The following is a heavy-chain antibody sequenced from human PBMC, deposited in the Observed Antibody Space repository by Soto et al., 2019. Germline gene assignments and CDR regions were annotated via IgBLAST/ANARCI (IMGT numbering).Heavy chain of an antibody. CDR3: AGAAWELLMYFDY. CDR2: IYYSGST. D-gene: IGHD1-26*01. CDR1: GGSISSGGYY. V-gene: IGHV4-31*03. Sequence: SETLSLTCTVSGGSISSGGYYWSWIRQHPGKGLEWIGYIYYSGSTYYNPSLKSRVTISVDTSKNQFSLKLSSVTAADTAVYYCAGAAWELLMYFDYWGQGTLVTVSS. J-gene: IGHJ4*02.